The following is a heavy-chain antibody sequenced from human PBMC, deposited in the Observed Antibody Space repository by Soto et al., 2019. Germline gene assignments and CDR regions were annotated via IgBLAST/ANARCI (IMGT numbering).Heavy chain of an antibody. CDR3: ARLSPIMMTVGGVILWDGMDV. CDR2: IYPGDSDT. V-gene: IGHV5-51*01. J-gene: IGHJ6*04. D-gene: IGHD3-16*01. Sequence: GESLKISCKGSGYSFTSYWIGWVRQMPGKGLEWMGIIYPGDSDTRYSPSFQGQVTISADKSISTAYLQWSSLKASDTAMYYCARLSPIMMTVGGVILWDGMDVWGKGTTVTVSS. CDR1: GYSFTSYW.